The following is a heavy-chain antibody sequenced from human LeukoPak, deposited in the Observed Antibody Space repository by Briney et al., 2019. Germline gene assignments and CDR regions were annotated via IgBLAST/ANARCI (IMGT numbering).Heavy chain of an antibody. CDR1: GGSISSYY. D-gene: IGHD4-11*01. CDR3: ARLDYSNFDY. Sequence: SETLSLTCTVSGGSISSYYWSWIRQPPGKGLEWIGYIYYSGSTNYNPSLKSRVTISVDTSKNQFSLKLRSVTAGDTAVYYCARLDYSNFDYWGQGTLVTVSS. J-gene: IGHJ4*02. CDR2: IYYSGST. V-gene: IGHV4-59*01.